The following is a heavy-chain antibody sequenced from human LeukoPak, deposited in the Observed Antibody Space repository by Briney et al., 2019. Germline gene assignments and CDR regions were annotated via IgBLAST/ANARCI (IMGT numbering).Heavy chain of an antibody. CDR3: AKDRGSFREAAWGDDAFDI. V-gene: IGHV4-34*01. Sequence: PSETLSLTCAVYGGSFSGYYWSWIRQPPGKGLEWIGEINHSGSTNYNPSLKSRVTISVDTSKNQFSLKLSSVTAADTAVYYCAKDRGSFREAAWGDDAFDIWGQGTMVTVSS. D-gene: IGHD3-10*01. CDR1: GGSFSGYY. J-gene: IGHJ3*02. CDR2: INHSGST.